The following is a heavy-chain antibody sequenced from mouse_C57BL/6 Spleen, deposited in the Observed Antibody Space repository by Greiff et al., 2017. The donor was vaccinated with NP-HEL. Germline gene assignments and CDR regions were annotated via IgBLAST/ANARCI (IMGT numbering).Heavy chain of an antibody. V-gene: IGHV1-55*01. CDR2: IYPGSGST. Sequence: QVQLQQPGAELVKPGASVTMSCTASGYTFTSYWITWVKQRPGQGLEWIGDIYPGSGSTNYNEQFKSKATLTVDTSSSTAYMQLSSLTSEDSAVYYCARGGYYGSSPYWGQGTTLTVSS. J-gene: IGHJ2*01. D-gene: IGHD1-1*01. CDR3: ARGGYYGSSPY. CDR1: GYTFTSYW.